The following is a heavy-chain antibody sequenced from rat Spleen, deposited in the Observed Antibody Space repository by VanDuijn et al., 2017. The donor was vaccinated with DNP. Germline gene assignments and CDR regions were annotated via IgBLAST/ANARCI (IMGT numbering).Heavy chain of an antibody. V-gene: IGHV5-22*01. CDR3: VRWNSGHFDY. CDR1: GFTFSAYY. CDR2: IGSAAYAP. J-gene: IGHJ2*01. D-gene: IGHD4-3*01. Sequence: EVQLVETGGGLVQPGRSLKLSCVASGFTFSAYYLAWVRQAPAKGLEWVAYIGSAAYAPYYTDSVKGRFTISRDNAKSTLYLQMNSLRSEDMATYYCVRWNSGHFDYWGQGVMVTVSS.